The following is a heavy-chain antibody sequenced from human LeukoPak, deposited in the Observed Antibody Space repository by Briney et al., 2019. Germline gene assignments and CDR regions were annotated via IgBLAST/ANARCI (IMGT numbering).Heavy chain of an antibody. CDR2: VYFSGST. Sequence: SETLSLTCSVSGASIGSSHYYWGWIRQPAGKGLEWIGRVYFSGSTNYNPSLRGRVTISVDTSKNQFSLKMISVTAADTAVYYCAKDGGHTAVDPWGQGTLVTASS. J-gene: IGHJ5*02. CDR3: AKDGGHTAVDP. CDR1: GASIGSSHYY. V-gene: IGHV4-61*02. D-gene: IGHD5-18*01.